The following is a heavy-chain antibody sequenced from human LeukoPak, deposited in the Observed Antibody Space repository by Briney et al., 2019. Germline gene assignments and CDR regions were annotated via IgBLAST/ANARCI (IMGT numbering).Heavy chain of an antibody. V-gene: IGHV1-2*02. CDR2: INPHTGDT. CDR1: GYTFTGYY. J-gene: IGHJ4*02. CDR3: ARVPDTYYLGSGTYYAD. Sequence: GASVKVSCKTSGYTFTGYYMHWLRKAPRQGLEWMGWINPHTGDTKYAQKFQGRVTMTRDTSITTAYMYLSSLRSDDTGVYYCARVPDTYYLGSGTYYADWGQGTLVTVSS. D-gene: IGHD3-10*01.